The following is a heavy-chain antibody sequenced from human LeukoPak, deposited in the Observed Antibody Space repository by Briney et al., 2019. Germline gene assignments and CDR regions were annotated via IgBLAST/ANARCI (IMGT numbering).Heavy chain of an antibody. CDR2: ISTSGGT. CDR1: GFTFYSYA. V-gene: IGHV3-23*01. D-gene: IGHD6-19*01. J-gene: IGHJ4*02. CDR3: VKGGYNSGWSY. Sequence: PGGSLRLSCAASGFTFYSYAMSWVRQAPGKGLEWVSSISTSGGTYYADSVKGRFTISRDNSKNTLYLQMNGLRAEDTALYYCVKGGYNSGWSYWGQGTLVTVSS.